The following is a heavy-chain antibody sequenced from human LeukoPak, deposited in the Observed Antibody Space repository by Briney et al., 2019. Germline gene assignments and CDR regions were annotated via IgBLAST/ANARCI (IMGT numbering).Heavy chain of an antibody. J-gene: IGHJ6*03. D-gene: IGHD4-23*01. CDR3: ARDPNSPYYYYYMDV. CDR2: ISRSSSTI. V-gene: IGHV3-48*01. Sequence: GGSLRLSCAASGFTFSSYSMNWVRQAPGKALEWISYISRSSSTIYYADSVMGRFTISRDNAKNSLYLQMNSLRAEDTAVYYCARDPNSPYYYYYMDVWGKGTTVTVSS. CDR1: GFTFSSYS.